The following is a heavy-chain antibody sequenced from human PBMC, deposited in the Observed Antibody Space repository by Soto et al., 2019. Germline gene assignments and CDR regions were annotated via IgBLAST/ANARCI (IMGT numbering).Heavy chain of an antibody. V-gene: IGHV4-34*01. CDR2: INHSGST. J-gene: IGHJ4*02. CDR1: GGTFSGYY. Sequence: PSQTLSLTCAAYGGTFSGYYWSWILQPPGKGLEWIGEINHSGSTNYNPSLKSRVTISVDTYKNQFSLKLSCVTAADTAVYYCAIGQEYCSGGSCYYGLHYWGRGTLVTVSS. CDR3: AIGQEYCSGGSCYYGLHY. D-gene: IGHD2-15*01.